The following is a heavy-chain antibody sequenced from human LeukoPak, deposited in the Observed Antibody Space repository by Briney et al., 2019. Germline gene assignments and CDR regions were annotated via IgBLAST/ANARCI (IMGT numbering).Heavy chain of an antibody. Sequence: ASVKVSCKASGYTFTGYYMHWVRQAPGQGLEWMGWINPNSGDTNYAQKFQGRVTMTRDTSTSTAYMELSRLRSDDTAVYYCARAGGYSGYDNDAFDIWGQGTMVTVSS. J-gene: IGHJ3*02. D-gene: IGHD5-12*01. CDR2: INPNSGDT. CDR1: GYTFTGYY. CDR3: ARAGGYSGYDNDAFDI. V-gene: IGHV1-2*02.